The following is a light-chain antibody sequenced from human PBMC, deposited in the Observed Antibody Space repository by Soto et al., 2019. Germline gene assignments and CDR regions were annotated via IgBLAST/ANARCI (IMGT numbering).Light chain of an antibody. CDR1: QSVSSSY. CDR2: GAS. V-gene: IGKV3-20*01. J-gene: IGKJ1*01. Sequence: EIVLTQSPGALSLSPGERATLSCGASQSVSSSYLAWYQQKPGQAPRLLIYGASTRATGIPDRFSGSGSGTDFTLTISRLEPEDLAVDYCQQYGSSPRTFGQGTKVEIK. CDR3: QQYGSSPRT.